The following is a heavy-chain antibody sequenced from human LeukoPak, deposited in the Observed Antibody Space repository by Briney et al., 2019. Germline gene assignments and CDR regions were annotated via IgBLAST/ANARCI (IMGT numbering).Heavy chain of an antibody. Sequence: GASVKVSCKASGYTFINYGISWVRQAPGQGLEWVGWISAYNRKTNYAQKLQGRVTMTTDTSTTTAYMELRSLRSDDTAVYYCARVLGFRPDTLKGSDYWGQGTLVTVSS. J-gene: IGHJ4*02. CDR3: ARVLGFRPDTLKGSDY. CDR2: ISAYNRKT. V-gene: IGHV1-18*01. CDR1: GYTFINYG.